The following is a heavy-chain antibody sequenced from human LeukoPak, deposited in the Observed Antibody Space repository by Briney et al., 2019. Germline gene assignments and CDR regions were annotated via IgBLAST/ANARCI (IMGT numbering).Heavy chain of an antibody. J-gene: IGHJ5*02. CDR1: GGSFSGYY. Sequence: SETLSLTCAVYGGSFSGYYWSWIRQPPGKGLEWIGEINHSGSTNYNPSLKSRVTMPVDTSKNQFSLKLSSVTAADTAVYYCARRVAYYDSSGYQFDPWGQGTLVTVSS. V-gene: IGHV4-34*01. D-gene: IGHD3-22*01. CDR3: ARRVAYYDSSGYQFDP. CDR2: INHSGST.